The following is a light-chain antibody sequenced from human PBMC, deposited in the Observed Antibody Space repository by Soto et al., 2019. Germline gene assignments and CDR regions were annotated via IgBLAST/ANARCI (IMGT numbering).Light chain of an antibody. CDR3: QQSNNWPPLT. J-gene: IGKJ4*01. CDR1: QSVSSK. Sequence: EIVLTQSPGTLSLSPGERATLSCRASQSVSSKLAWYQQKPGQPPSLLIYGVSTRATGVPARFSGSGSETDFSLTISSLQIEDFALYYCQQSNNWPPLTFGGGTKVDIK. V-gene: IGKV3-15*01. CDR2: GVS.